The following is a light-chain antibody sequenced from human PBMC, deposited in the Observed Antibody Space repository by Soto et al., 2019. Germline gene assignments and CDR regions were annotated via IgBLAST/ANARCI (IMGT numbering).Light chain of an antibody. CDR3: QQDNSYPYT. Sequence: DIQMTQYPSTLSASVGDRVTITCRASQSVKNWLAWYQQKPGKAPKLLIFKASTLQPGVPSRFSGSGSGTEFTLTISSLQPDDFATYYCQQDNSYPYTLGQGTRLDVK. CDR1: QSVKNW. CDR2: KAS. J-gene: IGKJ2*01. V-gene: IGKV1-5*03.